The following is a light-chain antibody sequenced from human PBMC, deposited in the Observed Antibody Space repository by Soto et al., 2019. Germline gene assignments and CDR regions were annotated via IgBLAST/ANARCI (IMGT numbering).Light chain of an antibody. J-gene: IGKJ1*01. Sequence: DIQMTQSPSTLSTSLGDRVTITCRASQSIDFYLAWYQQKPGKAPKLLIYEASNLESGVPSRFSGSGYGTEFTLTISSLQPDDFATYYCQQSRNYPWTFGQGTKLDIK. CDR2: EAS. V-gene: IGKV1-5*03. CDR3: QQSRNYPWT. CDR1: QSIDFY.